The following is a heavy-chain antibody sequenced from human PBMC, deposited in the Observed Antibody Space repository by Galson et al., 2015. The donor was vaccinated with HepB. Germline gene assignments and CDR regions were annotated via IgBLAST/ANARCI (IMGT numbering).Heavy chain of an antibody. J-gene: IGHJ4*02. CDR2: FYDSGST. CDR3: ARDRLDSSGYVDY. V-gene: IGHV4-59*01. Sequence: ETLSLTCSVSGGSIGSYYWSWIRQPPGKGLEWIGYFYDSGSTNYNPSLKSRVTISQDTSKNQFSLKLTSVTTADTAVYYCARDRLDSSGYVDYWGQGILVTVSS. D-gene: IGHD3-22*01. CDR1: GGSIGSYY.